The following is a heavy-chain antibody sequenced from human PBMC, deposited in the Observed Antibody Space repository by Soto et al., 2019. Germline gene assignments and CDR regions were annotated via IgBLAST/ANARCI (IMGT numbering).Heavy chain of an antibody. V-gene: IGHV3-30*18. J-gene: IGHJ6*01. D-gene: IGHD2-15*01. CDR1: GFAFSSYG. Sequence: GRSLRLACAASGFAFSSYGMHCVRQAPGKGLEWVAVISYDGSNKYYADSVKGRFTISRDNSKNTLYLQMNSLRAEDTAVYYCAKVLGGSPGVYYGKDVWGQGTTVTVSS. CDR3: AKVLGGSPGVYYGKDV. CDR2: ISYDGSNK.